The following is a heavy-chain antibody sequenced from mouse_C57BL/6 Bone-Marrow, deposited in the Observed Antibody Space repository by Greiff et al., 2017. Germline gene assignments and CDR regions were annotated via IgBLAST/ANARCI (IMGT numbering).Heavy chain of an antibody. Sequence: EVQVVESGGGLVKPGGSLKLSCAASGFTFSSYAMSWVRQTPEKRLEWVATISDGGSYTYYPDNVKGRFTISRDNAKNNLYLQMSHLKSEDTSMYYCARGGSWGTGTTVTVSS. CDR1: GFTFSSYA. CDR2: ISDGGSYT. J-gene: IGHJ1*03. V-gene: IGHV5-4*01. CDR3: ARGGS.